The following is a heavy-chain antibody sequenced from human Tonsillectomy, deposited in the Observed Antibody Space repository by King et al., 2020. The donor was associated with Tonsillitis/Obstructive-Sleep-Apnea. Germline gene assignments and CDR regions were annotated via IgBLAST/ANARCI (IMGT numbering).Heavy chain of an antibody. D-gene: IGHD3-22*01. CDR2: IYYSGST. J-gene: IGHJ4*02. V-gene: IGHV4-39*01. Sequence: QLQESGPGLVKPSETLSLTCTVSGGSISSSSYYWGWIRQPPGKGLEWIGSIYYSGSTYYNPSLKSRVTISVDTSKNQFSLKLSSVTAAGTAVYYCARHKEDYYDSSGYYPDYWGQGTLVTVSS. CDR1: GGSISSSSYY. CDR3: ARHKEDYYDSSGYYPDY.